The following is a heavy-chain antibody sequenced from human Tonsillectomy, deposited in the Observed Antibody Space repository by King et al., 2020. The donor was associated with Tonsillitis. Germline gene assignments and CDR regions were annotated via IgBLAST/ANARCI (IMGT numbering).Heavy chain of an antibody. J-gene: IGHJ1*01. Sequence: QLQESGPGLVKPSGTLSLTCAVSGGSISSSNWWSWVRQPPGKGLEWIGEIYHSGSTNYNPSLKSRVTISVDKSKNQFSLKLSSVTAADTAVYYCATYSPPRDIVVVPAAIGYFQHWGQGTLVTVSS. CDR1: GGSISSSNW. CDR2: IYHSGST. CDR3: ATYSPPRDIVVVPAAIGYFQH. D-gene: IGHD2-2*02. V-gene: IGHV4-4*02.